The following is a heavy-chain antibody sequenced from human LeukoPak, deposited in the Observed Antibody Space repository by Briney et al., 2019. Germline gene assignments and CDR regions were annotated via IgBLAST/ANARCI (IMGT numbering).Heavy chain of an antibody. CDR3: ARGPAGTPMDY. CDR1: GFTFSSYA. Sequence: GGSLRLSCAASGFTFSSYAMHWVRQAPGKGLEWVAVISYDGSNKYYADSVKGRFTISRDNSKNSLYLQMNSLRAEDTAVYYCARGPAGTPMDYWGQGTLVTVSS. D-gene: IGHD6-19*01. CDR2: ISYDGSNK. J-gene: IGHJ4*02. V-gene: IGHV3-30*04.